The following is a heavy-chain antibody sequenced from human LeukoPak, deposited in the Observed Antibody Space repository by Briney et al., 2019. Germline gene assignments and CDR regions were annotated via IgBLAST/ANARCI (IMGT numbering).Heavy chain of an antibody. V-gene: IGHV4-34*01. D-gene: IGHD4-17*01. Sequence: SETLSLTCAVYGGSFSGYYWSWIRQPLGKGLEWIGEISHSGGTNYKPSLKSRVAISVDTSKSQFSLKLTSVTAADAAVYYCARGRDYAVWFDTWGQGTLVTVSS. J-gene: IGHJ5*02. CDR3: ARGRDYAVWFDT. CDR1: GGSFSGYY. CDR2: ISHSGGT.